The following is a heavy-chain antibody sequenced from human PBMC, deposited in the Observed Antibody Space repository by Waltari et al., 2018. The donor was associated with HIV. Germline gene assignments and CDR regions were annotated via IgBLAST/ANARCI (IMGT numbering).Heavy chain of an antibody. Sequence: QVQLVESGGGVVQPGRSLRLSCAASGFTFSSYGMHWLRQAPGKGLEWVAVISYDGSNKYYADSVKGRFTISRDNSKNTLYLQMNSLRAEDTAVYYWAKAGIAARRFPFDYGMDVWGQGTTVTVSS. V-gene: IGHV3-30*18. CDR3: AKAGIAARRFPFDYGMDV. CDR2: ISYDGSNK. CDR1: GFTFSSYG. D-gene: IGHD6-6*01. J-gene: IGHJ6*02.